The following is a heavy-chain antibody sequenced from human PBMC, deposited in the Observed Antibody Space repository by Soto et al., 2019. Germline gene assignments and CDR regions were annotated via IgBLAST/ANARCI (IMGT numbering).Heavy chain of an antibody. J-gene: IGHJ4*02. D-gene: IGHD6-19*01. CDR2: IYTDGGT. V-gene: IGHV3-53*02. CDR1: GLTVSSNY. Sequence: EVQLVETGGGLIQPGGSLRLSCAASGLTVSSNYMSWVHQAPGKGLEWVSVIYTDGGTYYADSVKGRFTISRDNSKNTLYLLMNSLRAEDTAVYFCARDRANSGWSDYWGQGTLVTVSS. CDR3: ARDRANSGWSDY.